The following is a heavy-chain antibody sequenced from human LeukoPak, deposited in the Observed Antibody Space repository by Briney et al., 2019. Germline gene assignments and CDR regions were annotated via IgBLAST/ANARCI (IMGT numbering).Heavy chain of an antibody. D-gene: IGHD3-22*01. Sequence: SETLSLTCTVSGGSISSYYWSWIRQPPGKGLEWIGYIYYSGSTNYNPSLKSRVTISVDTSKNQFSLKLSSVTAADTAVYYCARDLLNYYDSSGYQRWFDPWGQGTLVTVSS. CDR1: GGSISSYY. CDR3: ARDLLNYYDSSGYQRWFDP. V-gene: IGHV4-59*01. CDR2: IYYSGST. J-gene: IGHJ5*02.